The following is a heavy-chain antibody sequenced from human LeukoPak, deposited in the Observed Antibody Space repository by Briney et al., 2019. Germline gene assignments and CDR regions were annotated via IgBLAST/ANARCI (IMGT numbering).Heavy chain of an antibody. D-gene: IGHD3-22*01. Sequence: GESLKISCKGSGYSFTSYWIGWVRQMPGKGLEWMGIIYPGDSDSRYSPSFQGQVTISADKSISTAYLQWSSLKASDTAMYYCASSYYYDSSGPYDAFDIWGQGTMVTVSS. V-gene: IGHV5-51*01. J-gene: IGHJ3*02. CDR2: IYPGDSDS. CDR3: ASSYYYDSSGPYDAFDI. CDR1: GYSFTSYW.